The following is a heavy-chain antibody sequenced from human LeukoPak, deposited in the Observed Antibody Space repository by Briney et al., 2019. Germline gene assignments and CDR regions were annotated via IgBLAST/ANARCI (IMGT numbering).Heavy chain of an antibody. V-gene: IGHV3-66*01. D-gene: IGHD3-10*01. J-gene: IGHJ3*02. Sequence: GGSLRLSCAASGFTVSSNYMNWVRQAPGKGLEWVSVIYSGGTTYYADSVKGRFTISRDNSKNTLYLQMNSLRAEDTAVYYCARGGLWFGEEAFDIWGQGTMVTVSS. CDR1: GFTVSSNY. CDR3: ARGGLWFGEEAFDI. CDR2: IYSGGTT.